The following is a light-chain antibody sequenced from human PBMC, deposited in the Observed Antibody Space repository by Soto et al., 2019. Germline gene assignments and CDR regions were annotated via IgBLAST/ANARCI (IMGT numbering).Light chain of an antibody. CDR3: QQRSNWPIT. J-gene: IGKJ5*01. Sequence: EIVLTQSPVTLSFPPGERATLSCKASQSVSTYLTWYQQNPGQAPRLLIYGASNRAPGIPARFRGSGSGTDFNLTISGLEPEDFALYYCQQRSNWPITFGQGTKLDIK. CDR2: GAS. V-gene: IGKV3-11*01. CDR1: QSVSTY.